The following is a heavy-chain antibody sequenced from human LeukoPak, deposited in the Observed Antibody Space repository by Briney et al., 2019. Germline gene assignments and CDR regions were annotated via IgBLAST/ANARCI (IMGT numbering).Heavy chain of an antibody. D-gene: IGHD3-3*01. CDR1: GGTFSSYA. V-gene: IGHV1-69*01. CDR2: IIPIFGTA. Sequence: ASVKVSCKASGGTFSSYAISWVRQAPGQGLEWMGGIIPIFGTANYAQKFQGRVTITADESTSTAYMELSSLSSEDTAVYYCARGLHPYYDFWSGYYRGFDYWGQGTLVTVSS. CDR3: ARGLHPYYDFWSGYYRGFDY. J-gene: IGHJ4*02.